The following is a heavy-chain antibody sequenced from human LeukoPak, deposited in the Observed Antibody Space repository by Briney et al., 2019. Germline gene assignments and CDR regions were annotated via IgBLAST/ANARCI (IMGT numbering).Heavy chain of an antibody. V-gene: IGHV3-7*03. CDR1: GFTFSSYW. CDR2: IKQDGSEK. CDR3: AKSGGSSGWLY. Sequence: PGGSLRLSCAASGFTFSSYWMSWVRQAPGKGLEWVANIKQDGSEKYYVDSVKGRFTISRDDSKNTLYLQMHSLRAEDTAVYYCAKSGGSSGWLYWGQGTLVTVSS. D-gene: IGHD6-19*01. J-gene: IGHJ4*02.